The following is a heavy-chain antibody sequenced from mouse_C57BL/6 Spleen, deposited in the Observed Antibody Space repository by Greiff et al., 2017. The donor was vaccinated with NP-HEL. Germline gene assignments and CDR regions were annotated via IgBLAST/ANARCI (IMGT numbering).Heavy chain of an antibody. J-gene: IGHJ3*01. D-gene: IGHD4-1*01. CDR2: IWGDGST. CDR1: GFSLTSYG. CDR3: ASLGWERFAY. Sequence: QVQLKQSGPGLVAPSQSLSITCTVSGFSLTSYGVDWVRPSPGKGLEWLGVIWGDGSTNYNPAPKSSLSISKDNAKSHVFLKMNSLQTDDTAMYYCASLGWERFAYWGQGTLVTVSA. V-gene: IGHV2-6*01.